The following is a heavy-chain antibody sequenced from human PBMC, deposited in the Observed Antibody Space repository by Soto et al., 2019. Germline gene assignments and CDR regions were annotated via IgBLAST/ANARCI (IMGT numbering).Heavy chain of an antibody. CDR2: ILHTGGT. CDR3: ARLQLGEGFDY. CDR1: GGSISGGGFS. Sequence: ASETLSLTCAVSGGSISGGGFSWSWIRQPPGKGLEWIGYILHTGGTQYNPSLKSRVSMSVDKSKNQFSLHLTSVTAADTAVYYCARLQLGEGFDYWDQGALVTVSS. V-gene: IGHV4-30-2*01. D-gene: IGHD1-1*01. J-gene: IGHJ4*02.